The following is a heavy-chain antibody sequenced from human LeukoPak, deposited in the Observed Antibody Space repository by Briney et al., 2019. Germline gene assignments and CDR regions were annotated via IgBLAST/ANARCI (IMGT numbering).Heavy chain of an antibody. CDR2: INPNSGGT. Sequence: ASVKVSCKASGYTFTGYYMHWVRQAPGQGLEWMGWINPNSGGTNYAQKFQGRVTMTRDTSISTAYMELSRLRSDDTAVYYCARDLNTIFGVVIRNEYFQHWGQGTLVTVSS. D-gene: IGHD3-3*01. J-gene: IGHJ1*01. V-gene: IGHV1-2*02. CDR1: GYTFTGYY. CDR3: ARDLNTIFGVVIRNEYFQH.